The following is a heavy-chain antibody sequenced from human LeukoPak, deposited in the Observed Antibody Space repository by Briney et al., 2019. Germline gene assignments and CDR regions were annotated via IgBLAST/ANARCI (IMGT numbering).Heavy chain of an antibody. D-gene: IGHD7-27*01. Sequence: SETLSLTCTVSGASMRTHYWSWIRQPPGEGLEWSGYFSYSGSTNYNPSLKSRVPLSVDTSTTQFSLQLNSMPAADTAVYYCARGERLGPDYWGQGTLVTVSS. V-gene: IGHV4-59*11. J-gene: IGHJ4*02. CDR3: ARGERLGPDY. CDR1: GASMRTHY. CDR2: FSYSGST.